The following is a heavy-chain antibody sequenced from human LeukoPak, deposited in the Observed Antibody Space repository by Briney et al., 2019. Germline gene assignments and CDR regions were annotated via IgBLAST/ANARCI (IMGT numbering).Heavy chain of an antibody. CDR2: INPSGGST. D-gene: IGHD3-22*01. Sequence: ASVKVSCKASGYTFTGYYMHWVRQAPGQGLEWMGIINPSGGSTSYAQKFQGRVTMTRDMSTSTVYMELSSLRSEDTAVYYCAREYRNTRYYYDSSGYYYGWGQGTLVTVSS. V-gene: IGHV1-46*01. J-gene: IGHJ4*02. CDR3: AREYRNTRYYYDSSGYYYG. CDR1: GYTFTGYY.